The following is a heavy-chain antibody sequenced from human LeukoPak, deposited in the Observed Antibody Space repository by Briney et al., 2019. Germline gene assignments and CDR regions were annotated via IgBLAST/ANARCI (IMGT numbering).Heavy chain of an antibody. V-gene: IGHV4-59*08. CDR3: ARWPTYYYDSSGYYAFDI. CDR1: GGSISSYY. D-gene: IGHD3-22*01. Sequence: PSETLSLTCTVSGGSISSYYWSWIRQPPGKGLEWIGYIYYSGSTNYNPSLKSQVTISVDTSKNQFSLKLSSVTAADTAVYYCARWPTYYYDSSGYYAFDIWGQGTMVTVSS. CDR2: IYYSGST. J-gene: IGHJ3*02.